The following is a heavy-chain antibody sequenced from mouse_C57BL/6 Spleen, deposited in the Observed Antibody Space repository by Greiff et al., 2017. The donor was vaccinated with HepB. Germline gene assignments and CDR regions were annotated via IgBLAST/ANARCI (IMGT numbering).Heavy chain of an antibody. J-gene: IGHJ1*03. Sequence: VQLKESGAELARPGASVKLSCKASGYTFTSYGISWVKQRTGQGLEWIGEIYPRSGNTYYNEKFKGKATLTADKSSSTAYMELRSLTSEDSAVYFCARDYGSSYGYFGVWGTGTTVTVSS. CDR1: GYTFTSYG. V-gene: IGHV1-81*01. CDR3: ARDYGSSYGYFGV. CDR2: IYPRSGNT. D-gene: IGHD1-1*01.